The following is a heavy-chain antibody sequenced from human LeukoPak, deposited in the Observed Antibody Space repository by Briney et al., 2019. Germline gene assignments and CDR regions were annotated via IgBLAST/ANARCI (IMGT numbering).Heavy chain of an antibody. J-gene: IGHJ5*01. CDR1: GIIVSSNY. D-gene: IGHD5-18*01. CDR3: ARCDPRYSYGYIDS. CDR2: VYSGGQT. V-gene: IGHV3-66*01. Sequence: GGSLRLSCAASGIIVSSNYMSWVRQVPGKGLELVSVVYSGGQTHYTDSVEGRFTISRDNSKNTLYLHMNNLRAEDTAVYYCARCDPRYSYGYIDSWGQGTLVTVSS.